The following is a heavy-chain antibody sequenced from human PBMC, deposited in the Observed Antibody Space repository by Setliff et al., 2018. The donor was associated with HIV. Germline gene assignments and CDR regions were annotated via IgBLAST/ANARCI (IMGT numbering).Heavy chain of an antibody. Sequence: GSLRLSCTASGFIFSSYSMHWVRQAPGKGLEWVSVIYSGGSTYYADSVKGRFTISRDNSKNTLYLQMNSLRAEDTAVYYCARDLEQQLVHGAFDIWGQGTMVTVSS. D-gene: IGHD6-13*01. CDR2: IYSGGST. CDR1: GFIFSSYS. CDR3: ARDLEQQLVHGAFDI. V-gene: IGHV3-NL1*01. J-gene: IGHJ3*02.